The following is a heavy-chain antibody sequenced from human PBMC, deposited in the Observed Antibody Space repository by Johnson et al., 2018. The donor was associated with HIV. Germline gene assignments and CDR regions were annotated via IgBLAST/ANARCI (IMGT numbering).Heavy chain of an antibody. CDR3: AKRGDSSGDAFDI. CDR2: IYDGGRT. CDR1: GFTVSTYH. Sequence: VQLVESGGGLIQPGESLRLSCAASGFTVSTYHMSWVRQAPGKGLEWVSVIYDGGRTYYGDSVKGRFTISGDTSKNTLYLQMNSLRAEDTAVYYCAKRGDSSGDAFDIWGQGTMVTVSS. V-gene: IGHV3-53*01. D-gene: IGHD6-25*01. J-gene: IGHJ3*02.